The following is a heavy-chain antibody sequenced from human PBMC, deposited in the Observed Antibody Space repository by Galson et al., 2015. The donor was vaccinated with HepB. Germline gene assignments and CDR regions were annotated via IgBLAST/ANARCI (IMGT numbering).Heavy chain of an antibody. Sequence: QSGAEVKKPGESLRISCKTSGYNFTNYWVSWVRQMPGKGPEWMGKIDPTDSYTNNSPSFQGHVTISTDKSVSTAYLQWNSLKASDTAIYYCARQPYYYDALTGYYRVTYYFDYRGPGALVTVSS. D-gene: IGHD3-9*01. V-gene: IGHV5-10-1*01. CDR1: GYNFTNYW. CDR3: ARQPYYYDALTGYYRVTYYFDY. CDR2: IDPTDSYT. J-gene: IGHJ4*02.